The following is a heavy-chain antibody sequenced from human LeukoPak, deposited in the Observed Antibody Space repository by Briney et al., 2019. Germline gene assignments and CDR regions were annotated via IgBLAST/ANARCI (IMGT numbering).Heavy chain of an antibody. D-gene: IGHD3-10*01. V-gene: IGHV3-74*01. CDR1: GFTFSSLW. CDR3: ARKGNAFDI. J-gene: IGHJ3*02. Sequence: LGGSLRLSCAASGFTFSSLWMHWVRQAPGKGLVWVSRINTDGSSTDYADSVKGRFTISRDNAKNTLYLQMNSLRAEDTAVYYCARKGNAFDIWGQGTMVTVSS. CDR2: INTDGSST.